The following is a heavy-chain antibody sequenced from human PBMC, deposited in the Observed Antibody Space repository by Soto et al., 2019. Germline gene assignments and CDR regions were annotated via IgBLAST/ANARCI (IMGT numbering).Heavy chain of an antibody. V-gene: IGHV3-23*01. CDR1: GFTFSSYA. D-gene: IGHD6-6*01. Sequence: GGSLRLSCAASGFTFSSYAMSWVRQAPGKGLEWVSAISGSGGSTYYADSVKGRFTISRDNSKNTLYLQMNSLRADDTAVYYCAKDLSYSSSFDYWGQGTLVTVSS. CDR2: ISGSGGST. CDR3: AKDLSYSSSFDY. J-gene: IGHJ4*02.